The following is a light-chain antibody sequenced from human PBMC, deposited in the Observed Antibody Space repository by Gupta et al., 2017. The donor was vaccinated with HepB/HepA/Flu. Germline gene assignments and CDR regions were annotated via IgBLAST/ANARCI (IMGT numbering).Light chain of an antibody. CDR3: AAWDDSLWV. CDR2: SDN. V-gene: IGLV1-44*01. Sequence: QSLLTQPPSASGTPGQRVIITCSGGSSNIGKNTVTWYQQLPGTAPKLLTYSDNQRPSGVPDRFSGSRSGTSASLAISGLQSQDEADYYCAAWDDSLWVFGGGTKLTVL. J-gene: IGLJ3*02. CDR1: SSNIGKNT.